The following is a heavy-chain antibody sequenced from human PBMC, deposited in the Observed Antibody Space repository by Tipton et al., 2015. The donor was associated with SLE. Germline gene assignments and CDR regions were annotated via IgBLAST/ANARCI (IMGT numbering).Heavy chain of an antibody. CDR2: FYFSGSS. Sequence: TLSLTCSVSGVSISTYYWSWIRQSPGKGLEWIGFFYFSGSSQYNPSLKSRVAISADTSNNQFSLKLSSVTAADTAVYYCARVSGGIAYMDVWGKGTTVTFSS. V-gene: IGHV4-59*12. CDR3: ARVSGGIAYMDV. D-gene: IGHD6-13*01. CDR1: GVSISTYY. J-gene: IGHJ6*03.